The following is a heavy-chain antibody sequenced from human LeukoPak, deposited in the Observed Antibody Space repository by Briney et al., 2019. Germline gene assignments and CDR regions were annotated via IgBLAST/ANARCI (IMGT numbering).Heavy chain of an antibody. CDR2: ISAYNGNT. Sequence: ASVNVSCKASGYTFTSYGISWVRQAPRQGLEWMGWISAYNGNTPYAQNLQGRVTMTTDPSTSTAHLELRILRSDDPAVDSCARGGIQLWLDLYFWGQGTRVTVSS. D-gene: IGHD5-18*01. J-gene: IGHJ4*02. CDR1: GYTFTSYG. V-gene: IGHV1-18*01. CDR3: ARGGIQLWLDLYF.